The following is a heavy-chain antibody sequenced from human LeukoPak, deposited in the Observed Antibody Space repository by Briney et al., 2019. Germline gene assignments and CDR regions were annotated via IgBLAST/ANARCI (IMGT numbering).Heavy chain of an antibody. D-gene: IGHD3-10*01. V-gene: IGHV3-48*01. CDR1: GFTFSSYG. J-gene: IGHJ5*02. Sequence: GGSLRLSCAASGFTFSSYGMTWVRQAPGKGLEWVSYISSLSGTIYYADSVKGRFTISRDNAKNSLYLQMDSLRAEDTAVYYCARDNGSGSSNWFDPWGQGTLVTVSS. CDR2: ISSLSGTI. CDR3: ARDNGSGSSNWFDP.